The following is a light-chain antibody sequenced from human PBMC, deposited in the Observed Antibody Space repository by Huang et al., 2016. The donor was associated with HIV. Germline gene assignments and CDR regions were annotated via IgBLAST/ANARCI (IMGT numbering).Light chain of an antibody. CDR1: QSVRNY. Sequence: EIVLTQSPATLSLSPGERATLSCRASQSVRNYLAWYQQNPGQAPRLLIYDASNRATDTPARFSGSGSGTDFTLTISSLEPEDFAVYYCQQRSDWPPWTFGQGTKVEIK. V-gene: IGKV3-11*01. CDR2: DAS. J-gene: IGKJ1*01. CDR3: QQRSDWPPWT.